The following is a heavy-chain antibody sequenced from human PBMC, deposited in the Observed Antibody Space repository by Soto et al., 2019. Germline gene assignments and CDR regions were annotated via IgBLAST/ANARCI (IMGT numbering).Heavy chain of an antibody. Sequence: GESLRHSYAASGFTFSNYAMNWVRQAPGKGLELVSAISGSGGSTNYADSVKGRFAISRDNSQNTLYLQMNSLRAEDTAVYYCSKVPQRRYFFDYRRQGSFDTVSS. CDR3: SKVPQRRYFFDY. J-gene: IGHJ4*02. CDR2: ISGSGGST. CDR1: GFTFSNYA. V-gene: IGHV3-23*01. D-gene: IGHD3-10*01.